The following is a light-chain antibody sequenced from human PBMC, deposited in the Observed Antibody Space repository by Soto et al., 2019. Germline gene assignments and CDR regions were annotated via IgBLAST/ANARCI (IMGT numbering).Light chain of an antibody. CDR1: KNDIGVYDF. Sequence: QSALTQPPSASGSPGQSVTISCTGTKNDIGVYDFVSWYQHHPGKAPRLIIYEVVQRPSGVPDRFSGSKSGNTASLTVSGLQAADEADYFCKSYAVSNTYVFGSGNKLTVL. CDR3: KSYAVSNTYV. J-gene: IGLJ1*01. V-gene: IGLV2-8*01. CDR2: EVV.